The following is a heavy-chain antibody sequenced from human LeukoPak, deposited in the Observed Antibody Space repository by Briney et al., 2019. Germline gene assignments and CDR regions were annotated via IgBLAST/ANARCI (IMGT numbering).Heavy chain of an antibody. CDR1: GASMNTHY. J-gene: IGHJ4*02. D-gene: IGHD5-18*01. CDR3: ATIKRGNIFGYFDF. Sequence: PSETLSLTCAVSGASMNTHYWSWIRQPPGKGLEWIGYMLDTVTTKDNPSLKSRFTLSADTSKNQFYLRLASVTAADTAVYYCATIKRGNIFGYFDFWGQGIPVTVSS. CDR2: MLDTVTT. V-gene: IGHV4-59*11.